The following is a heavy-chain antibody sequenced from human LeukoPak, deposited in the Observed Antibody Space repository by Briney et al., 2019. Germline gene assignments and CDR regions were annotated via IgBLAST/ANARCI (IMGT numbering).Heavy chain of an antibody. CDR2: IYPADSNT. Sequence: GGSLRLSCPGSGYSFTNYWIAWVRQMSGKGMEFMGFIYPADSNTIYSPSFQGQVTISSDKSISTAYLQWSSLKASDTAMYYCARLKYGDYEPFDYWGQGTLVTVSS. CDR1: GYSFTNYW. D-gene: IGHD4-17*01. J-gene: IGHJ4*02. V-gene: IGHV5-51*01. CDR3: ARLKYGDYEPFDY.